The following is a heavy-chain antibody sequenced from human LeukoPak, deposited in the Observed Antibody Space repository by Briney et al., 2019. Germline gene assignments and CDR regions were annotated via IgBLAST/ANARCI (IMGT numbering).Heavy chain of an antibody. D-gene: IGHD1-26*01. CDR3: ARGVGATGMSSYGNWFDP. CDR2: IYYSGST. Sequence: PSQTLSLTCTVSGGSISSGGYYWSWIRQHPGKGLEWIGYIYYSGSTYYNPSLKSRVTISVDTSKNQFSLKLSSVTAADTAVYYCARGVGATGMSSYGNWFDPWGQGTLVTVSS. J-gene: IGHJ5*02. V-gene: IGHV4-31*03. CDR1: GGSISSGGYY.